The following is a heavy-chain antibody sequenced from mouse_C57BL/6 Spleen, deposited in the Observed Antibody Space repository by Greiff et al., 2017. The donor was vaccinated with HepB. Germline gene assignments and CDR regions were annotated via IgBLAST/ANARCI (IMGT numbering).Heavy chain of an antibody. D-gene: IGHD1-1*02. V-gene: IGHV3-6*01. CDR1: GYSITSGYY. Sequence: EVQLQESGPGLVKPSQSLSLTCSVTGYSITSGYYWNWIRQFPGNKLEWMGYISYDGSNNYNPSLKNRISITRDTSKNQFFLKLNSVTTEDTATYYCARVGWKLDGTGYFDYWGQGTTLTVSS. CDR3: ARVGWKLDGTGYFDY. J-gene: IGHJ2*01. CDR2: ISYDGSN.